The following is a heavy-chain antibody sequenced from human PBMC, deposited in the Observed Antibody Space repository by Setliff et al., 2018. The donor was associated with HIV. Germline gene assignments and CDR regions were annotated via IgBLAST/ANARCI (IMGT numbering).Heavy chain of an antibody. CDR3: AKHDAGEAPGITASLDS. V-gene: IGHV4-38-2*01. J-gene: IGHJ5*01. CDR1: DYSISSGYY. CDR2: IYHSGST. D-gene: IGHD6-25*01. Sequence: SETLSLTCAVSDYSISSGYYWGWIRQPPGKGLEWIGSIYHSGSTHYNPSLKCRVTISVDTSKNQFSLKLSSVTASDSGIYYCAKHDAGEAPGITASLDSWGQGTLVTVSS.